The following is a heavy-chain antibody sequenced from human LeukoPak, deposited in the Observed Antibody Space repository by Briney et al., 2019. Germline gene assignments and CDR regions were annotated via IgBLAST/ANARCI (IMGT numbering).Heavy chain of an antibody. Sequence: PGGSLRLSCAASGFTFSSYWMSWVRQAPGKGLEWVANIKQDGSEKYYVDSVKGRFTISRDNAKNSLYLQMNSLRAEDTAVYYCARRRTTVTAYFDYWGQGTLVTVSS. J-gene: IGHJ4*02. CDR1: GFTFSSYW. CDR3: ARRRTTVTAYFDY. V-gene: IGHV3-7*01. CDR2: IKQDGSEK. D-gene: IGHD4-11*01.